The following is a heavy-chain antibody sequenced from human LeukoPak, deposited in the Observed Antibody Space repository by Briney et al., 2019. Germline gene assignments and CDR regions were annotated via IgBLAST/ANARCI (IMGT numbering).Heavy chain of an antibody. V-gene: IGHV4-34*01. CDR2: IYYSGST. CDR3: ASAHYYDSSGYSLGDAFDI. CDR1: GGSFSGYY. D-gene: IGHD3-22*01. J-gene: IGHJ3*02. Sequence: KASETLSLTCAVYGGSFSGYYWSWIRQPPGKGLEWIGSIYYSGSTYYNPSLKSRVTISVDTSKNQFSLKLSSVTAADTAVYYCASAHYYDSSGYSLGDAFDIWGQGTMVTVSS.